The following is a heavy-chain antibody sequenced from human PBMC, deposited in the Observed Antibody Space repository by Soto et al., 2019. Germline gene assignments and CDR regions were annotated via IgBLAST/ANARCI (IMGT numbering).Heavy chain of an antibody. CDR1: GGSISSSSYY. V-gene: IGHV4-39*01. Sequence: SETLSLTXTVSGGSISSSSYYWGWIRQPPGKGLEWIGSIYYSGSTYYNPSLKSRVTISVDTSKNQFSLRLSSVTAADTAVYYCARLFARRAYYFDYWGQGTLVTVSS. D-gene: IGHD2-21*01. J-gene: IGHJ4*02. CDR3: ARLFARRAYYFDY. CDR2: IYYSGST.